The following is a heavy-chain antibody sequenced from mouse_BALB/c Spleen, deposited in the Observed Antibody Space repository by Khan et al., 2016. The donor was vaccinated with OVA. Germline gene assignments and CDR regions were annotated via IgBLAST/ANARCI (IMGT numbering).Heavy chain of an antibody. CDR3: ARSYYNDAFDY. CDR2: MIHSNYT. J-gene: IGHJ3*01. D-gene: IGHD1-1*01. CDR1: GDTITSCS. Sequence: EVQLQESGPSLVQPSQTLSLTCTVTGDTITSCSWCWIRQFPGNKLEYMAFMIHSNYTYYHPSLKGRFSITRHTSKNPYYLQLSTLTTGDTATYYCARSYYNDAFDYWGQGTLVTVSA. V-gene: IGHV3-8*02.